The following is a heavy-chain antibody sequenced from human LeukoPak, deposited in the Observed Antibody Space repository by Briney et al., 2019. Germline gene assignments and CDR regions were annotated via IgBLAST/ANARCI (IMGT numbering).Heavy chain of an antibody. V-gene: IGHV1-46*01. D-gene: IGHD3-22*01. Sequence: ASVKVFCKASGYTFTSNAIQWVRQAPGQGLEWMGIINPSGGSTSYAQKFQGRVTMTRDTSTSTVYMELSSLRSEDTAVYYCARQYYYDSSGYYYWGQGTLVTVSS. CDR1: GYTFTSNA. CDR2: INPSGGST. J-gene: IGHJ4*02. CDR3: ARQYYYDSSGYYY.